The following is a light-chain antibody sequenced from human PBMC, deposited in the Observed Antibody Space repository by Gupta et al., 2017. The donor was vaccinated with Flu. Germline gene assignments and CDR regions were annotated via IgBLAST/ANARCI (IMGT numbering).Light chain of an antibody. CDR3: SSYTSRGTLVI. Sequence: ITISCTGTSSDVGGYKYVSWYQHHPGKAPKLLIYEVTNRPSGVSIRFSGSKSGNTASLTISGLQAEDEADYVCSSYTSRGTLVIFGGGTKLTVL. CDR1: SSDVGGYKY. J-gene: IGLJ2*01. CDR2: EVT. V-gene: IGLV2-14*01.